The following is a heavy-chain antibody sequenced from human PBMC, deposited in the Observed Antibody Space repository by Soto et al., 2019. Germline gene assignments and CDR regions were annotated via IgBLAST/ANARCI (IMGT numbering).Heavy chain of an antibody. CDR2: ISAYNGDT. CDR1: GYTFTNYG. Sequence: QVQLLQSGAEVKKPGASVKVSCKASGYTFTNYGITWVRQAPGQGLEWMGWISAYNGDTHYTQRLQGRVTMTTDTSTSTAYVELRGLRSDDTAVYYCARVRRIVGYFYYYMDVWGKGTTVTVSS. D-gene: IGHD3-16*02. V-gene: IGHV1-18*01. CDR3: ARVRRIVGYFYYYMDV. J-gene: IGHJ6*03.